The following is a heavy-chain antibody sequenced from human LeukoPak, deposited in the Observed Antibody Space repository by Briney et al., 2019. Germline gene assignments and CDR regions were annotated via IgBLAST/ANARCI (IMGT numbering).Heavy chain of an antibody. V-gene: IGHV3-23*01. J-gene: IGHJ5*02. CDR1: GFTFNNYA. CDR3: AKGAAIDT. CDR2: ITAPGDTT. Sequence: GGSVRLSCTASGFTFNNYAMNWVRQAPGKGLEWVGWITAPGDTTYYAHYLKGRFTISRDSLKDTLYLQMSRLGAEDTGIYYCAKGAAIDTWGQGTLVTVSS. D-gene: IGHD3-22*01.